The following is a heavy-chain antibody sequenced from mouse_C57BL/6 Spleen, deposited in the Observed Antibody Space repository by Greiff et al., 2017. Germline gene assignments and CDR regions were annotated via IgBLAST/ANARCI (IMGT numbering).Heavy chain of an antibody. CDR2: INPNNGGT. J-gene: IGHJ2*01. V-gene: IGHV1-22*01. CDR3: ARPYYSAYYFDY. D-gene: IGHD2-12*01. Sequence: VQLQQSGPELVKPGASVKMSCKASGYTFTDYNMHWVKQSHGKSLEWIGYINPNNGGTSYNQKFKGKATLTVNKSSSTAYMELRSLTSEDSAVYYCARPYYSAYYFDYWGQDTTLTVSS. CDR1: GYTFTDYN.